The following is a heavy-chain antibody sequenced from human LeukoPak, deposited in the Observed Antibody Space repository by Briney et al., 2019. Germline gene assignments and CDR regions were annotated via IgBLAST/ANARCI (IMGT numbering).Heavy chain of an antibody. CDR1: GFTFTSFA. J-gene: IGHJ4*02. CDR3: AKDLRGGYDFWSGYPFDY. CDR2: ISSNGGST. D-gene: IGHD3-3*01. Sequence: PGGSLRLSCAASGFTFTSFAMNWVRQAPGKGLEWVSGISSNGGSTYYTDSVKGRFTTSRDNSKNTLYLQMNSVRAEDTAIYYCAKDLRGGYDFWSGYPFDYWGQGTLVTVSS. V-gene: IGHV3-23*01.